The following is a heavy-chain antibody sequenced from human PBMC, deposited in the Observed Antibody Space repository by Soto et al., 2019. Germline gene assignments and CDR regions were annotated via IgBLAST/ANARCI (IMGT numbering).Heavy chain of an antibody. CDR1: GFTFSSYG. CDR3: AKAYSGSYYH. D-gene: IGHD1-26*01. CDR2: ISYDGSNK. V-gene: IGHV3-30*18. Sequence: QVQLVESGGGVVQPGRSLRLSCAASGFTFSSYGMHWVRQAPGKGLEWVAVISYDGSNKYYADSVKGRFTISRDNSKNTLYLQMNSLRAEDTAVYYCAKAYSGSYYHWGQGTLVTVSS. J-gene: IGHJ5*02.